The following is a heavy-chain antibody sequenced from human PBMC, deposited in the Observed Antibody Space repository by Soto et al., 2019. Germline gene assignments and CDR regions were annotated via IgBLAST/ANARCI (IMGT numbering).Heavy chain of an antibody. J-gene: IGHJ4*02. V-gene: IGHV3-48*03. CDR2: VSGSGTT. CDR3: ARGGIH. CDR1: GYTFNSHE. Sequence: GSLRLSCVASGYTFNSHEMNWIRQTPGKRLEWTSSVSGSGTTKYADSVKGRFTISRDNAHKSIYLQMNSLRVEDTGVYYCARGGIHWGQGALVTVSS. D-gene: IGHD6-13*01.